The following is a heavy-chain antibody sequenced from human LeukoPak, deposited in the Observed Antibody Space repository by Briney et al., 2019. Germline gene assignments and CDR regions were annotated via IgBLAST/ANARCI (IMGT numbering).Heavy chain of an antibody. CDR3: ARDPHHYDSTGSYLGSGHYPVS. J-gene: IGHJ5*02. D-gene: IGHD3-22*01. V-gene: IGHV3-33*01. Sequence: GGSLRLSCGASGVTFSSYGMHWVRQAPGKGLEWVAVIWYDGSYKYYAESVKGRFTISRDNSRNTLYLQMNSLRVEDTAVYYCARDPHHYDSTGSYLGSGHYPVSWGQGTLVTVSS. CDR1: GVTFSSYG. CDR2: IWYDGSYK.